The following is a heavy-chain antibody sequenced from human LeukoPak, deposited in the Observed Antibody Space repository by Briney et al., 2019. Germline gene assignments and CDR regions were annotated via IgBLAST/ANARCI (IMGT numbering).Heavy chain of an antibody. Sequence: GASVKVSCKAFGYTFTSNYMHWVRRAPGQGLDWMGIINPSGGATSYAQKLQGRVTMTTDTSTSTAYMELGSLRSDDTAVYYCARDNGGSYQWGQGTLVTVSS. J-gene: IGHJ4*02. D-gene: IGHD1-26*01. V-gene: IGHV1-46*01. CDR3: ARDNGGSYQ. CDR2: INPSGGAT. CDR1: GYTFTSNY.